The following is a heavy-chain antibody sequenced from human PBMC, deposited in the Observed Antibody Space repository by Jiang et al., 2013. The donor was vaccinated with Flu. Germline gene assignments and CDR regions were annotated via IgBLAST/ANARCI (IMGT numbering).Heavy chain of an antibody. V-gene: IGHV1-69*04. CDR2: IIPILGIA. D-gene: IGHD2-8*01. CDR1: GGTFSSYA. Sequence: SGAEVKKPGSSVKVSCKASGGTFSSYAISWVRQAPGQGLEWMGRIIPILGIANYAQKFQGRVTITADKSTSTAYMELSSLRSEDTAVYYCARGGDIVLMVYAIMAFDIWGQGTMVTVSS. J-gene: IGHJ3*02. CDR3: ARGGDIVLMVYAIMAFDI.